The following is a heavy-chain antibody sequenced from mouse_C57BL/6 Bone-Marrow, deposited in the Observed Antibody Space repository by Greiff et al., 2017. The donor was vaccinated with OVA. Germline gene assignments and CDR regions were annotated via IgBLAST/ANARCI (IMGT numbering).Heavy chain of an antibody. J-gene: IGHJ1*03. V-gene: IGHV5-6*02. D-gene: IGHD1-3*01. CDR3: ARRNLRAHWYFDV. CDR2: ISSGGSYT. Sequence: EVMLVESGGDLVKPGGSLKLSCAASGFTFSSYGMSWVRQTPDKRLEWVATISSGGSYTYYPDSVKGRFTISRDNAKNTRYLQMSSLKSEDTAMYYCARRNLRAHWYFDVWGTGTTVTVAS. CDR1: GFTFSSYG.